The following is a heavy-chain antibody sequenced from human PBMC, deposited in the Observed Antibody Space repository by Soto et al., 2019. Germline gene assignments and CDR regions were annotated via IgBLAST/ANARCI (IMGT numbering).Heavy chain of an antibody. CDR2: TSASDGGA. V-gene: IGHV3-23*01. CDR3: AKDSDREYFQH. J-gene: IGHJ1*01. CDR1: GFTFSSYG. D-gene: IGHD3-10*01. Sequence: GGSLRLSCAASGFTFSSYGMSWVRQAPEKGLEWVSGTSASDGGAYYADSVKGRFTISRDNSENTLYLQMNSLRVEDTAVYYCAKDSDREYFQHWGQGTLVTVSS.